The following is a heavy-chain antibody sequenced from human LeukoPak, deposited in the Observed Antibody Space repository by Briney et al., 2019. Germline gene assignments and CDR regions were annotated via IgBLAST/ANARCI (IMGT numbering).Heavy chain of an antibody. CDR1: GGTFSSYA. V-gene: IGHV1-8*02. D-gene: IGHD3-10*01. CDR3: ARPPYGSGSYAGPYYGMDV. J-gene: IGHJ6*02. CDR2: MNPNSGNT. Sequence: ASVKVSCKASGGTFSSYAISWVRQAPGQGLEWMGWMNPNSGNTGYAQKFQGRVTMTRNTSISTAYMELSSLRSEDTAVYYCARPPYGSGSYAGPYYGMDVWGQGTTVTVSS.